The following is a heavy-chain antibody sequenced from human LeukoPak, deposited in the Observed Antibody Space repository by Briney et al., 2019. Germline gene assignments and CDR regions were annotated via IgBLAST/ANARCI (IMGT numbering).Heavy chain of an antibody. V-gene: IGHV3-23*01. Sequence: GGSLRLSCIASGFTFRNYGMSWVRQAPGKGLEWVSGLSDGGVRIFYADSVKGRFTISRDNSKNTLYLQMDSLRAEDTAVYYCANTHCDSSPIVWNFWGQGTLVTVSS. D-gene: IGHD6-6*01. CDR1: GFTFRNYG. CDR2: LSDGGVRI. CDR3: ANTHCDSSPIVWNF. J-gene: IGHJ4*02.